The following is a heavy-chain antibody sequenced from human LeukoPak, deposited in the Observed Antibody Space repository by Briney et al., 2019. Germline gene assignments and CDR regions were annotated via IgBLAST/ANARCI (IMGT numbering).Heavy chain of an antibody. CDR2: INPNSGGT. CDR1: GYTFTGYY. V-gene: IGHV1-2*02. CDR3: ARGSYYYDSSGYYRRGAFDI. D-gene: IGHD3-22*01. J-gene: IGHJ3*02. Sequence: ASVRVSGKASGYTFTGYYMHWVRQAPGQGLEWTGWINPNSGGTNYAQKFQGRVTMTRDTSISTAYMELSRLRSDDTAVYYCARGSYYYDSSGYYRRGAFDIWGQGTMVTVSS.